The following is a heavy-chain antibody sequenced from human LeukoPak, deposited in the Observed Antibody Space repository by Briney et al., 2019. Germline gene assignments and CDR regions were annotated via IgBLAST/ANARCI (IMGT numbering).Heavy chain of an antibody. CDR1: GFTFNGYW. CDR3: ARVKQRLGRLLGRDTTYYYFYHMDV. J-gene: IGHJ6*03. Sequence: GGSLRLSCAASGFTFNGYWMSWVRQAPGKGLEWVANIKEDGSEKYYVDSVKGRFTISRDNAKNSLYLQMNSLRAEDTAVYYCARVKQRLGRLLGRDTTYYYFYHMDVWGNGTTVTVS. CDR2: IKEDGSEK. V-gene: IGHV3-7*01. D-gene: IGHD6-25*01.